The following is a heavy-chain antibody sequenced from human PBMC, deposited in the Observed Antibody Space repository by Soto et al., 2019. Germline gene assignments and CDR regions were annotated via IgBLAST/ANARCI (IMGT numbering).Heavy chain of an antibody. Sequence: ASVKVSCKSSGYTFTSYYMHCVRQAPGQGLEWMGIINPSGGSTSYAQKFQGRVTMTRDTSTSTVYMELSSLRSEDTAVYYCARTAAHNAFDIWGQGTMVTVSS. J-gene: IGHJ3*02. D-gene: IGHD2-15*01. CDR2: INPSGGST. CDR1: GYTFTSYY. CDR3: ARTAAHNAFDI. V-gene: IGHV1-46*01.